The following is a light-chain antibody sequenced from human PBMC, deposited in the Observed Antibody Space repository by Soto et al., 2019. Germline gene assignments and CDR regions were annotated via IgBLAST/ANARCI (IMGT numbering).Light chain of an antibody. CDR3: QQYGGSPGT. Sequence: LQMTQSPSTLSASVLDIVTITCRASQSCRNSLAWYQQKAGKAPTLLIYDASTLQSEVPSRFSGSGSGTEFSLTISSLQPEDFAVYYCQQYGGSPGTFGPGTKVDIK. V-gene: IGKV1-5*01. CDR2: DAS. J-gene: IGKJ3*01. CDR1: QSCRNS.